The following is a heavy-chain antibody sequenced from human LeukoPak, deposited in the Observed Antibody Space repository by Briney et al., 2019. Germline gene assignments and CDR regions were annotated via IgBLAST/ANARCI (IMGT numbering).Heavy chain of an antibody. Sequence: GASVKVSCKASGYTFTGYYMFWVRRAPGQALEWMGWINPNTGATKYAQNFQGRVTLTRDTSIRTTFMELSSLRSDDTAFYYCARDERFCNGDNHYPDLGYWGQGTLVTVSS. CDR1: GYTFTGYY. V-gene: IGHV1-2*02. CDR2: INPNTGAT. J-gene: IGHJ4*02. CDR3: ARDERFCNGDNHYPDLGY. D-gene: IGHD2-15*01.